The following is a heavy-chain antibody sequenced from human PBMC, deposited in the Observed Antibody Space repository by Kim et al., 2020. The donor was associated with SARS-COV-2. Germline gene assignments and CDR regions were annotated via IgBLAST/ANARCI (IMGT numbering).Heavy chain of an antibody. CDR2: IYYSGST. CDR3: ASEGRGATTPPIYYYYGMDV. J-gene: IGHJ6*02. V-gene: IGHV4-39*01. D-gene: IGHD1-26*01. Sequence: SETLSLTCTVSGGSISSSSYYWGWTRQPPGKGLEWIGSIYYSGSTYYNPSLKSRVTTSVDTSKNQFSLKLSPVTAADTAVYYCASEGRGATTPPIYYYYGMDVWGQGTTVTVSS. CDR1: GGSISSSSYY.